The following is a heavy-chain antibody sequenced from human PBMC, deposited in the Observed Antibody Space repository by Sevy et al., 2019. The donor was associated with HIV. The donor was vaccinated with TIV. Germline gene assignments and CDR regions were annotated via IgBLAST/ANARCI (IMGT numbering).Heavy chain of an antibody. V-gene: IGHV3-30-3*01. CDR1: GFTFSSYA. D-gene: IGHD4-4*01. CDR2: ISYDGSNK. CDR3: ARDNFSNYPTYYYYGMDV. Sequence: GSLRLSCAASGFTFSSYAMHWVRQAPGNGLEWVAVISYDGSNKYYADSVKGRFTISRDNSKNTLYLQMNSLRAEDTAVYYCARDNFSNYPTYYYYGMDVWGQWTTVTVS. J-gene: IGHJ6*02.